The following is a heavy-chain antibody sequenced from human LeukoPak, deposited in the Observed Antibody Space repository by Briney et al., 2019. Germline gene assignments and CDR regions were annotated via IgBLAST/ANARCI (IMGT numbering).Heavy chain of an antibody. J-gene: IGHJ6*02. Sequence: EESLKISCKGSGYSFTSYWIGWVRQMPGKGLGWMGIIYPGDSDTRYSPSFQGQVTISADKSISTAYLQWSSLKASDTAMYYCARGGDYYYYGMDVWGQGTTVTVSS. D-gene: IGHD3-16*01. CDR3: ARGGDYYYYGMDV. CDR2: IYPGDSDT. V-gene: IGHV5-51*01. CDR1: GYSFTSYW.